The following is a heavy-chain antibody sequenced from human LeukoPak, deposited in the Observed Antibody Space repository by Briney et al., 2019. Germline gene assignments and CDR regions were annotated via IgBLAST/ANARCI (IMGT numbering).Heavy chain of an antibody. Sequence: ASVKVSCKASGYTFTSYDINWVQQDTGQRLEWMGWMNPNSGNTGYAQKFQGRVTMTRNTSISTAYMELSSLRSEDTAVYYCATGGSTVTTGGDYWGQGTLVTVSS. CDR2: MNPNSGNT. V-gene: IGHV1-8*01. J-gene: IGHJ4*02. CDR3: ATGGSTVTTGGDY. D-gene: IGHD4-17*01. CDR1: GYTFTSYD.